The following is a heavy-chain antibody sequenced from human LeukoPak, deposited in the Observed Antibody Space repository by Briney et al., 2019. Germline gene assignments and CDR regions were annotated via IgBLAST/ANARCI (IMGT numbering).Heavy chain of an antibody. J-gene: IGHJ4*02. CDR3: ARGGSAGGLGY. V-gene: IGHV1-69*05. CDR1: GGTFSSYA. Sequence: SVKVSCKASGGTFSSYAISWVRQAPGQGLEWMGGIIPIFGTADYAQKFQGRVTMTRDTSTSTVYMELSSLRSEDTAVYYCARGGSAGGLGYWGQGTLVTVSS. CDR2: IIPIFGTA. D-gene: IGHD6-13*01.